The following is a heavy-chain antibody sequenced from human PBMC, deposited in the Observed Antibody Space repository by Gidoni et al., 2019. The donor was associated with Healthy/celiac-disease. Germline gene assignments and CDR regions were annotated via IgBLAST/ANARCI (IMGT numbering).Heavy chain of an antibody. Sequence: QVQLQESGPGLVKPSQTLSLTCTVSGGSISSGSYYWSWIRQPAGKGLEWIGGIYTSGSTNYNPSLKSRVTISVDTSKNQFSLKLSSVTAADTAVYYCARDLKSFGYYDSSGYFDYWGQGTLVTVSS. D-gene: IGHD3-22*01. CDR3: ARDLKSFGYYDSSGYFDY. J-gene: IGHJ4*02. CDR1: GGSISSGSYY. V-gene: IGHV4-61*02. CDR2: IYTSGST.